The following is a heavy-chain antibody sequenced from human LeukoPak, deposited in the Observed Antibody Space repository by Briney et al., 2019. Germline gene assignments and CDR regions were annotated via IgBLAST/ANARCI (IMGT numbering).Heavy chain of an antibody. J-gene: IGHJ6*04. D-gene: IGHD3-10*01. CDR2: IYTSGST. V-gene: IGHV4-61*02. Sequence: KPSQTLSLTCTVSGGSISSASYYWSWIRQPAGKGLEWIGRIYTSGSTNYNPSLKSRVPISVDTSKNQFSLKLSSVTAADTAVYYCARSYGSGSLYGMDVWGKGTTVTVSS. CDR1: GGSISSASYY. CDR3: ARSYGSGSLYGMDV.